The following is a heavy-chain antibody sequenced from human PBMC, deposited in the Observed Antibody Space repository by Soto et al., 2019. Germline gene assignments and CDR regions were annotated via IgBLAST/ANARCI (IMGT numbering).Heavy chain of an antibody. CDR2: IYWDDDK. D-gene: IGHD2-21*02. CDR3: AHDCVGYYGMDV. V-gene: IGHV2-5*02. CDR1: GFSLSTSGVG. Sequence: QITLKESGPTLVKPTQTLTLTCTFSGFSLSTSGVGVGWIRQPPGKALEWLALIYWDDDKRYSPSLKSRLTITNDTSKNQVVLTITNMDPVDTPTYYCAHDCVGYYGMDVWGQGTTVTVSS. J-gene: IGHJ6*02.